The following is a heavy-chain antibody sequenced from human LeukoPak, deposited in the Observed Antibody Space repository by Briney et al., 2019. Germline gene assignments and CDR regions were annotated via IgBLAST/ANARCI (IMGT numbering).Heavy chain of an antibody. V-gene: IGHV6-1*01. Sequence: SQTLSLTCSISGDSVSSNSATWTWIRQSPSRGLEWLGRTYYRSKWYNDYAVSVKSRITINPDASKNQFSLQLNSVTPEDTAVYYCARGSSSNSWYFDYWGQGTLVTVSS. CDR2: TYYRSKWYN. CDR1: GDSVSSNSAT. D-gene: IGHD6-13*01. J-gene: IGHJ4*02. CDR3: ARGSSSNSWYFDY.